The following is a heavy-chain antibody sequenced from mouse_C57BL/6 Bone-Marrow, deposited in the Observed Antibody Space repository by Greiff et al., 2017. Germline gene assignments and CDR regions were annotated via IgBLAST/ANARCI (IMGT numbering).Heavy chain of an antibody. CDR1: GYSFTDYN. J-gene: IGHJ3*01. CDR3: SRGEGYDAGFAY. CDR2: INPNYGPT. V-gene: IGHV1-39*01. Sequence: EVQLQQSGPELVKPGASVKISCTASGYSFTDYNMNWVKQSNGTSLEWIGVINPNYGPTSYNQKFKGKATLTVDQSSSTAYMQLNSLTSEDSAVYYCSRGEGYDAGFAYWGQGTLVTVSA. D-gene: IGHD2-2*01.